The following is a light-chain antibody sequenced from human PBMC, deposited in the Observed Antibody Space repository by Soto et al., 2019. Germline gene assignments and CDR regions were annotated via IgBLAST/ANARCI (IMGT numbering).Light chain of an antibody. J-gene: IGKJ1*01. Sequence: EIVLTQSPGTLSLSPGERATLSCRASQSVSSYLAWYQQKPGQPPRLFIYGATSRATGVPARFSGSRSGTEFTLTISSLQSEDVAIYYCQHYSNWPPWTFGQGTKVDI. CDR3: QHYSNWPPWT. CDR2: GAT. V-gene: IGKV3-15*01. CDR1: QSVSSY.